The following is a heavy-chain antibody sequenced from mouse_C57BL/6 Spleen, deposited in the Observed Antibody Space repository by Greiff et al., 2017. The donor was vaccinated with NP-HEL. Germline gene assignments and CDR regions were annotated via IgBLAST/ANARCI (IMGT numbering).Heavy chain of an antibody. V-gene: IGHV1-63*01. CDR1: GYTFTNYW. CDR2: IYPGGGYT. J-gene: IGHJ3*01. Sequence: VKLQESGAELVRPGTSVKMSCKASGYTFTNYWIGWAKQRPGHGLEWIGDIYPGGGYTNYNEKFKGKATLTADKSSSTAYMQFSSLTSEDSAIYYCARAGGYDVGWFAYWGQGTLVTVSA. D-gene: IGHD2-2*01. CDR3: ARAGGYDVGWFAY.